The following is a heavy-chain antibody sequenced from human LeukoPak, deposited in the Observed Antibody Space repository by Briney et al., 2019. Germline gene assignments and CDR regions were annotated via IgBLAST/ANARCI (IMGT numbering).Heavy chain of an antibody. CDR1: GYTFTSYG. Sequence: ASVKVSCKASGYTFTSYGISWVRQAPGQGLEWMGWISAYNGNTNYAQKLQGRVTMTTDKSTSTAYMELRSLRSDDTAVYYCARVKSSSWWFYYDSSGRDYFDYWGQGTLVTVSS. CDR3: ARVKSSSWWFYYDSSGRDYFDY. V-gene: IGHV1-18*01. J-gene: IGHJ4*02. D-gene: IGHD3-22*01. CDR2: ISAYNGNT.